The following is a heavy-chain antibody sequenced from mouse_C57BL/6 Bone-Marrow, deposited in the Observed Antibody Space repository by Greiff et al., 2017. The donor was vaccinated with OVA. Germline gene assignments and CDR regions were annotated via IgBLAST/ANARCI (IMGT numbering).Heavy chain of an antibody. D-gene: IGHD2-2*01. Sequence: QVQLQQPGAELVMPGASVKLSCKASGYTITSYWMHWVKQRPGQGLVWSGEIDPYDSYTNYNQKFKSKFTLTGDKSYSPAYMKLSRLTSEDSAVDYCARWGVTSYDFDYWGQGTTLTVSS. J-gene: IGHJ2*01. CDR2: IDPYDSYT. V-gene: IGHV1-69*01. CDR1: GYTITSYW. CDR3: ARWGVTSYDFDY.